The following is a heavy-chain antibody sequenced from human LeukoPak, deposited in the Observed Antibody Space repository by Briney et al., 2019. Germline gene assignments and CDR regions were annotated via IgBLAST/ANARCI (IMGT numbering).Heavy chain of an antibody. V-gene: IGHV3-74*01. Sequence: GGSLRLSCAASGFTFSSYWMHWVRQAPGKGLVWVSRINADGSSTSYADSVKGRFTISRDNAKNTLYLQMNSLRAEDTAVYYCARDLQAYYYDSSGYLWGQGTLVTVSS. D-gene: IGHD3-22*01. J-gene: IGHJ4*02. CDR1: GFTFSSYW. CDR2: INADGSST. CDR3: ARDLQAYYYDSSGYL.